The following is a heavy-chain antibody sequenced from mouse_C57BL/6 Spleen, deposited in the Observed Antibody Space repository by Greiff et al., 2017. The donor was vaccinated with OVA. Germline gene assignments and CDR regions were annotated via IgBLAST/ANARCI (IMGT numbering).Heavy chain of an antibody. D-gene: IGHD2-10*01. CDR1: GYTFTSYW. V-gene: IGHV1-50*01. J-gene: IGHJ2*01. CDR2: IDPSDSYT. Sequence: QVQLQQSGAELVKPGASVKLSCKASGYTFTSYWMQWVKQRPGQGLEWIGEIDPSDSYTNYNQKFKGKATLTVDTSSSTAYMQLSSLTSEDSAVYYCASLLVDYWGQGTTLTVSS. CDR3: ASLLVDY.